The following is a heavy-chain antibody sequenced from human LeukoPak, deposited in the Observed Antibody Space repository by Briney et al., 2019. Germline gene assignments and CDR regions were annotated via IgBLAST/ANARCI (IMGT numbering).Heavy chain of an antibody. D-gene: IGHD4-11*01. J-gene: IGHJ4*02. CDR2: IIPTFGTA. CDR3: ARARDTQYYFDY. Sequence: SVKVSCKASGGTFSSYAISWVRQAPGQGREWMGGIIPTFGTANYAQKFQGRVTITADKSTSTAYMELSSLRSEDTAVYYCARARDTQYYFDYWGQGTLVTVSS. V-gene: IGHV1-69*06. CDR1: GGTFSSYA.